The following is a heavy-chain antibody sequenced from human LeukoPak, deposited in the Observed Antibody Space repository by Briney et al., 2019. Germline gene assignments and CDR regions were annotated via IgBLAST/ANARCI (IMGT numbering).Heavy chain of an antibody. V-gene: IGHV3-23*01. CDR1: GFTFSDYY. D-gene: IGHD3-16*01. J-gene: IGHJ4*02. CDR2: IGGTGVRT. CDR3: AEDRLGGPYFFHY. Sequence: GGSLRLSCAASGFTFSDYYMSWIRQAPGKGLEWVSTIGGTGVRTYYADSVKGRFTISRDNSKNTLCLQINSLRAEDTAVYFCAEDRLGGPYFFHYWGQGTLVTVSS.